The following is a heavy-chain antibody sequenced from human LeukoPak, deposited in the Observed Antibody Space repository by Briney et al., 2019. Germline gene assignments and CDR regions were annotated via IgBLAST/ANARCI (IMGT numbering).Heavy chain of an antibody. CDR2: ISWDGVST. J-gene: IGHJ6*03. CDR1: GFSFDDYT. D-gene: IGHD2/OR15-2a*01. V-gene: IGHV3-43*01. CDR3: AKSTPRLVSDYYYYMDV. Sequence: GGSLRLSCAASGFSFDDYTVHWVRQAPGKGLEWVSLISWDGVSTYYADSVKGRFTISRDNSKDSLYLQMNSLRTEDTALYYCAKSTPRLVSDYYYYMDVWGKGTTVTVSS.